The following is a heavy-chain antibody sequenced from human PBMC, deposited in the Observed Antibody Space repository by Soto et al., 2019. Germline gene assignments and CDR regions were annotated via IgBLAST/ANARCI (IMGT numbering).Heavy chain of an antibody. J-gene: IGHJ4*02. Sequence: GGSLRLSCTTSGFTILDHGMSWIRQAPGKGLDWVGFIRSSRYGTTTKYAASVKSRFFISRNDSKSIAYLQMHNLQTEATAVYYCTRAPLRCSGGSGYSVDVWGQGTLVTVSS. D-gene: IGHD2-15*01. V-gene: IGHV3-49*03. CDR3: TRAPLRCSGGSGYSVDV. CDR1: GFTILDHG. CDR2: IRSSRYGTTT.